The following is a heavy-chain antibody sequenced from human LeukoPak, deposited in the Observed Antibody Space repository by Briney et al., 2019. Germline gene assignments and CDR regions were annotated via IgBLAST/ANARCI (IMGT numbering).Heavy chain of an antibody. CDR1: GFTFGDYG. CDR3: TPLGIQSDYFDY. CDR2: INWNGGST. J-gene: IGHJ4*02. Sequence: GGSLRLSCAASGFTFGDYGMSWVRQAPGKGLEWVSGINWNGGSTGYADSVKGRFTISRDNAKNSLYLQMNSLRAEDTALYYCTPLGIQSDYFDYWGQGTLVTVSS. V-gene: IGHV3-20*04. D-gene: IGHD3-3*02.